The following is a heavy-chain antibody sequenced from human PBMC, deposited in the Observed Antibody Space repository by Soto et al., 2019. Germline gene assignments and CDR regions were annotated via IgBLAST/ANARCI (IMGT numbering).Heavy chain of an antibody. D-gene: IGHD3-10*01. J-gene: IGHJ3*02. CDR1: GGSFSGYY. CDR2: INHSGST. V-gene: IGHV4-34*01. Sequence: QVQLQQWGAGLLKPSETLSLTCAVYGGSFSGYYWSWIRQPPGQGLEWIGEINHSGSTNYNPSLKIRVTISVDTSKNQFSLKLSSVTAADTAVYYCAREKAYYYGSGSYYNSGAFDIWGQGTMVTVSS. CDR3: AREKAYYYGSGSYYNSGAFDI.